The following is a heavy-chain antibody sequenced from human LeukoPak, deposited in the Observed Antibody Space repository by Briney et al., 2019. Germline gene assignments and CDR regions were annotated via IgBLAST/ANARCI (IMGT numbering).Heavy chain of an antibody. Sequence: SETLSLTCSVSGGSISGYYWSWIRQPPGKGLEWIGDMYYSGSTSYNPSLKSRVTISVDTSKKQISLKLNSVTAADTAVYYCARGTVFGVATNWFDPWGQGTLVTVSS. V-gene: IGHV4-59*01. D-gene: IGHD3-3*01. J-gene: IGHJ5*02. CDR3: ARGTVFGVATNWFDP. CDR1: GGSISGYY. CDR2: MYYSGST.